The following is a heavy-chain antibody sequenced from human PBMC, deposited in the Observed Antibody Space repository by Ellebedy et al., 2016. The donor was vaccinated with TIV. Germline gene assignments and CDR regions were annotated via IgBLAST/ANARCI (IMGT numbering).Heavy chain of an antibody. CDR3: ARDDDNNDNALDF. Sequence: PGGSLRLSCAASGFTFRNYGMHWVRRAPGKGLEWLAVIVSHGGRNSSADSVKGRFTISRDNSNNTLFLQMNSLRAEDTAVYYCARDDDNNDNALDFWGQGTVVTVSS. D-gene: IGHD1-1*01. CDR1: GFTFRNYG. J-gene: IGHJ3*01. CDR2: IVSHGGRN. V-gene: IGHV3-30*03.